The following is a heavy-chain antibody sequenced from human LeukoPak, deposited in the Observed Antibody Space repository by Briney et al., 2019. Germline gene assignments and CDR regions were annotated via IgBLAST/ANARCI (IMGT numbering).Heavy chain of an antibody. CDR2: ISSSGSTI. D-gene: IGHD6-19*01. J-gene: IGHJ4*02. CDR3: ARDLGSGWYVFDY. CDR1: GFTFRTYS. Sequence: GGSLRLSCAASGFTFRTYSMNWVRQAPGKGLEWVSYISSSGSTIYYADSVKGRFTISRDNAKNSLYLQMNSLRAEDTAVYYCARDLGSGWYVFDYWGQGTLVTVSS. V-gene: IGHV3-48*04.